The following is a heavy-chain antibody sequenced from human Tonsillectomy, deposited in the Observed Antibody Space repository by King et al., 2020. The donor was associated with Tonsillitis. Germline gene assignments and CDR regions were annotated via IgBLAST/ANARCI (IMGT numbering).Heavy chain of an antibody. D-gene: IGHD2-2*01. J-gene: IGHJ3*02. Sequence: QLVQSGGGVVQPGRSPRLSCAASGFTFSSYGMHWVRQAPGKGLEWVAGIWYDGSNKYYADSVKGRFTISRDNSKKTLYLQMNIMRAEDTAVYYCARGIDYLGYCSSTRCPDAFDIWGQGTMVTVSS. CDR1: GFTFSSYG. V-gene: IGHV3-33*08. CDR2: IWYDGSNK. CDR3: ARGIDYLGYCSSTRCPDAFDI.